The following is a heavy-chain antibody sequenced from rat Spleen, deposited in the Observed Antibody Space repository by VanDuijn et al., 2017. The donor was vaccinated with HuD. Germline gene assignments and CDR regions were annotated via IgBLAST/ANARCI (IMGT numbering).Heavy chain of an antibody. CDR2: INSAGST. Sequence: EVQLQESGPGLVKPSQSLSLTCSVTVYSITSSYGWSWIRKFPGSKLEWMGYINSAGSTNSNPSLKSRISITRDTSKNQFFLQVNSVTSEDTATYYCARFPIYYYSALFDYWGQGVTVTVSS. J-gene: IGHJ2*01. V-gene: IGHV3-3*01. D-gene: IGHD1-1*01. CDR1: VYSITSSYG. CDR3: ARFPIYYYSALFDY.